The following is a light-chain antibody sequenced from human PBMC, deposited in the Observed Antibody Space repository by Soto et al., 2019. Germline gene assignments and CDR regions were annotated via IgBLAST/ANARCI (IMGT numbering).Light chain of an antibody. Sequence: DIQMTQSPSSLSASVGDRVTITCRASQSISTYLHWYQQKPGKAPNLLIYAASTLQSGVPSRFSGSGSGTEFTLTITSLQPEDFAAYYCQQLNSYPSITFGQGTRLEIK. CDR2: AAS. CDR3: QQLNSYPSIT. CDR1: QSISTY. V-gene: IGKV1-9*01. J-gene: IGKJ5*01.